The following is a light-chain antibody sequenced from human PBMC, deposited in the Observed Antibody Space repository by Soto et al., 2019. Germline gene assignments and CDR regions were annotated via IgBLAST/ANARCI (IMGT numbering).Light chain of an antibody. J-gene: IGLJ3*02. CDR3: GSSVGGPIWG. V-gene: IGLV2-23*02. Sequence: QSALTQPASVSGSPGQSITISCTGTSSDVGGYDRVSWYQHHPGKAPTLMIYEVNKRPSGVSYRFSGSKSGNTASLAISGLQAEDEADYYCGSSVGGPIWGFGGGSKLTFL. CDR2: EVN. CDR1: SSDVGGYDR.